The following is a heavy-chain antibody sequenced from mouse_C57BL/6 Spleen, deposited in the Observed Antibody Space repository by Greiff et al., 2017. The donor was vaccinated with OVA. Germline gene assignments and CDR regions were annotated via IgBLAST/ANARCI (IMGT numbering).Heavy chain of an antibody. CDR1: GYAFSSYW. Sequence: LVESGAELVKPGASVKISCKASGYAFSSYWMNWVKQRPGKGLEWIGQIYPGDGDTNYNGKFKGKATLTADKSSSTAYMQLSSLTSEDSAVYFCARRGGSSWGLSMDYWGQGTSVTVSS. CDR3: ARRGGSSWGLSMDY. V-gene: IGHV1-80*01. CDR2: IYPGDGDT. D-gene: IGHD1-1*01. J-gene: IGHJ4*01.